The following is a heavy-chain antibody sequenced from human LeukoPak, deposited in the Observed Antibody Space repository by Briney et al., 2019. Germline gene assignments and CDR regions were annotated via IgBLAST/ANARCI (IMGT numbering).Heavy chain of an antibody. CDR1: GYSFTSYW. V-gene: IGHV5-10-1*01. D-gene: IGHD4-17*01. CDR3: ASLSGVGDYAPSYFFDF. J-gene: IGHJ4*02. Sequence: GESLKISCKGSGYSFTSYWISWVRQMPGKGLEWMGRIDPSDSYTNYSPSFQGHVTISADKSISTAYLQWSSLKASDTAMYYCASLSGVGDYAPSYFFDFWGQGTLVTVSS. CDR2: IDPSDSYT.